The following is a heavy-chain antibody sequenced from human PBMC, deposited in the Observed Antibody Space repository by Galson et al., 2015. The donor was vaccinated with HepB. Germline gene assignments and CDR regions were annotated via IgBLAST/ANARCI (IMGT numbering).Heavy chain of an antibody. D-gene: IGHD1-26*01. V-gene: IGHV3-30*18. CDR1: GFTFSSYG. CDR2: ISYDGSNK. J-gene: IGHJ3*02. CDR3: ANQQWGGAFDI. Sequence: SLRLSCAASGFTFSSYGMHWVRQAPSKGLEWVAVISYDGSNKYYADSVKGRFTISRDNSKNTLYLQMNSLRAEDTAVYYCANQQWGGAFDIWGQGTMVTVSS.